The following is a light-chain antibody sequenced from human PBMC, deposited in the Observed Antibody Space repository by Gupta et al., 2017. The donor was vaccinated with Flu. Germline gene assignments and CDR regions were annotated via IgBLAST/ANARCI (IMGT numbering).Light chain of an antibody. J-gene: IGLJ3*02. CDR1: SSDVGGYNY. Sequence: SSLTQPASVSVSPGQSTTISCTGTSSDVGGYNYVYWYQQHPRKATKLMLYEVSTRPAGIPHRFSGSKSVNTASLTISVRSAEDEADYYCISYTIISPWVFGGGTKLTVL. V-gene: IGLV2-14*01. CDR3: ISYTIISPWV. CDR2: EVS.